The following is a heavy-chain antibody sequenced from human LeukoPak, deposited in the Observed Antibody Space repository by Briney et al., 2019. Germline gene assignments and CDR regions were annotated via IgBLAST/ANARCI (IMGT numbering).Heavy chain of an antibody. CDR1: GFTFSSYS. V-gene: IGHV3-30*02. Sequence: GGSLRLSCAASGFTFSSYSMNWVRQAPGKGLEWEALIRFDGSNKYYGDSVKGRFTISRDNSKNTLYLQMNSLRPDDTAVYYCAKEYHYDILAGYFDSWGQGTLVTVSP. CDR3: AKEYHYDILAGYFDS. CDR2: IRFDGSNK. J-gene: IGHJ4*02. D-gene: IGHD3-9*01.